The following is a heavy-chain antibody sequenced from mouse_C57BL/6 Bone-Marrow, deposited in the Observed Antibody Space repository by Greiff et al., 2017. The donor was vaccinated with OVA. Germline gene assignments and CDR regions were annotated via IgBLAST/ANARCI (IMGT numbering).Heavy chain of an antibody. V-gene: IGHV7-3*01. Sequence: EVKLMESGGGLVQPGDSLSLSCAASGFTFTNYYMSWVRQPPGKALEWLAFIRNKPNGSTTEYSASVKGRFTISRDNYQSILYLQMNALRAEDSATYYCARYKGRVAVDYLDYWGQGTALTVSS. CDR1: GFTFTNYY. D-gene: IGHD1-1*01. CDR2: IRNKPNGSTT. CDR3: ARYKGRVAVDYLDY. J-gene: IGHJ2*01.